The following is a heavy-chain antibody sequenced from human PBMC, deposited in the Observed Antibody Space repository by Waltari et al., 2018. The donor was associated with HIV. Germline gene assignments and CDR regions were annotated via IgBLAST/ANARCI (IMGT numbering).Heavy chain of an antibody. D-gene: IGHD3-10*01. J-gene: IGHJ3*02. Sequence: QVQLVQSVAEVKKPGASVKVSCTTSGYRFMGDFLHWVRQAPGQGLEYRGLINPKNDDTVLAQKFQGRGTLTRDTSTSTAYMELNSLRYDDTAVYYCARGLWVGELSALEIWGQGTVVTVS. CDR2: INPKNDDT. V-gene: IGHV1-2*02. CDR3: ARGLWVGELSALEI. CDR1: GYRFMGDF.